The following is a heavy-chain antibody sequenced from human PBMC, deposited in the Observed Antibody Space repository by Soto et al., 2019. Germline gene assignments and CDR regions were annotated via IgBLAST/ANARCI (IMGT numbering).Heavy chain of an antibody. J-gene: IGHJ5*02. D-gene: IGHD2-8*01. CDR3: ARDLSWSSLNGGRVSWWFDP. V-gene: IGHV4-59*01. Sequence: HVQLQESGPGLVKPSETLSLTCTISGGSISTYYWGWLRQSPGKRLAWIGEISDTGTTSYNPSLQSRVDISVDTSKHRFSLSLKLVTAADTAVYFCARDLSWSSLNGGRVSWWFDPWGQGMLVIVSS. CDR2: ISDTGTT. CDR1: GGSISTYY.